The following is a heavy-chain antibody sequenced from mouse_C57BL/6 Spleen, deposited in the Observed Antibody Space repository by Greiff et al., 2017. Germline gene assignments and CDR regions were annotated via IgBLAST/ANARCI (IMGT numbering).Heavy chain of an antibody. CDR3: ARATTVVASDYAMDY. CDR2: IHPNSGST. D-gene: IGHD1-1*01. CDR1: GYTFTSYW. V-gene: IGHV1-64*01. J-gene: IGHJ4*01. Sequence: VQLQQPGAELVKPGASVKLSCKASGYTFTSYWMHWVTQRPGQGLEWIGMIHPNSGSTNYHEKFKSKATLTVAKSSSTAYMQLRSLTSEDSAVYYCARATTVVASDYAMDYWGHGAAVTVAS.